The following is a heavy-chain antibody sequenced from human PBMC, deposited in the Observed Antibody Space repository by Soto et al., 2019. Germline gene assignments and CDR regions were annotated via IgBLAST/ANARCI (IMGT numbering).Heavy chain of an antibody. CDR1: GFTSSSYW. J-gene: IGHJ3*02. CDR3: ARDTYYYDSSDHFSADAFDI. D-gene: IGHD3-22*01. V-gene: IGHV3-74*01. Sequence: GGSLRLSCAASGFTSSSYWIHWVRQAPGKGLVWVSRISNDGSSTNYADSVKGRFTISRDNAKNTVCLQMNSLRAEDTAVYYCARDTYYYDSSDHFSADAFDIWGQGTMVTVSS. CDR2: ISNDGSST.